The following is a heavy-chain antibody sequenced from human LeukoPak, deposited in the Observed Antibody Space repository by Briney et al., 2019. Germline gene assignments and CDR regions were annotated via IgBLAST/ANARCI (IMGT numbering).Heavy chain of an antibody. CDR3: ARVTAAGILDF. CDR1: GITFSIYA. CDR2: LIPMFREP. Sequence: GSSVKVSCKGSGITFSIYALNWVRQAPGQGLEWMGGLIPMFREPKYAQKFQGRLSLTTDQSTSTAYMELSSLESDDPAVYFCARVTAAGILDFWAQGTLVIVSS. V-gene: IGHV1-69*05. J-gene: IGHJ4*02. D-gene: IGHD6-13*01.